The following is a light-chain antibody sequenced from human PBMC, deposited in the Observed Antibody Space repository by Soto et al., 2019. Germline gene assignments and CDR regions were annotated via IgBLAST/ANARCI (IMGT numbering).Light chain of an antibody. CDR1: QSINSL. V-gene: IGKV1-5*03. CDR3: LQYYDYRT. CDR2: KAS. J-gene: IGKJ1*01. Sequence: DIQMTQSPSTLSASVGDRVTITCRASQSINSLLAWFQQKPGKAPEILIYKASSLESGVPSRFCGSGSGTEFTLTISSLQPDDSATYYCLQYYDYRTFGQGTKVDIK.